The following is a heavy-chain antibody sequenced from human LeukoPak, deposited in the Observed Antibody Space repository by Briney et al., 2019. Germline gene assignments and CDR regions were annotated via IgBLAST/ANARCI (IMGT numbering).Heavy chain of an antibody. V-gene: IGHV1-46*01. D-gene: IGHD1-26*01. CDR2: INPSGGST. CDR1: GYTFTSYY. Sequence: ASVKVSCKASGYTFTSYYMHWVRQAPGQGLEWMGIINPSGGSTSYAQEFQGRVTMTRDMSTSTVYMELSSLRSEDTAVYYCARVGGATHYYYYMDVWGKGTTVTVSS. CDR3: ARVGGATHYYYYMDV. J-gene: IGHJ6*03.